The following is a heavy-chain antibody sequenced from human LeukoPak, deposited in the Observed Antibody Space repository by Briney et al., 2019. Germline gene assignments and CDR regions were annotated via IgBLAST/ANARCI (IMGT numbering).Heavy chain of an antibody. CDR3: ARGISTVTEYYFDY. D-gene: IGHD4-17*01. CDR1: GGSISSYY. J-gene: IGHJ4*02. CDR2: IYYSGST. V-gene: IGHV4-59*01. Sequence: PSETLSLTCTVSGGSISSYYWSWIRQPPGKGLEWIGYIYYSGSTNYNPSLKSRVTISVDTSKNQFSLKLSSVTAADTAVYYCARGISTVTEYYFDYWGQGTLVTVST.